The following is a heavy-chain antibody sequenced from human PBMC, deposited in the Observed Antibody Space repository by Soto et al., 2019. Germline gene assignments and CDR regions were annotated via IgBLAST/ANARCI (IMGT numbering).Heavy chain of an antibody. CDR3: ARVTTVETGNY. CDR2: ISADNGNT. D-gene: IGHD4-17*01. J-gene: IGHJ4*02. Sequence: QVQLVQSGAEVKKPGASVKVSCKASGYTFTSYGISSVRQAPGQGLDWMGWISADNGNTNYAQKLQGRVTMTTHTSTSAAYMERMSLRSDDTAVDYCARVTTVETGNYWGEGTLFTFSS. CDR1: GYTFTSYG. V-gene: IGHV1-18*01.